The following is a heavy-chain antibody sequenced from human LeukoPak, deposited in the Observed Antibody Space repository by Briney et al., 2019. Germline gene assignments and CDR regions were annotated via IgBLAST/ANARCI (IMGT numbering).Heavy chain of an antibody. CDR2: ISGSGGST. J-gene: IGHJ4*02. CDR1: GFTFSSYA. V-gene: IGHV3-23*01. D-gene: IGHD5-18*01. Sequence: PGGSLRLSCAASGFTFSSYAMSWVRQAPGKGLEWVSAISGSGGSTYYADSVKGRFTISRDNSKNTLYLQMNSLRAEDTAVYYCARRYSYGHGTFDYWGQGTLVTVSS. CDR3: ARRYSYGHGTFDY.